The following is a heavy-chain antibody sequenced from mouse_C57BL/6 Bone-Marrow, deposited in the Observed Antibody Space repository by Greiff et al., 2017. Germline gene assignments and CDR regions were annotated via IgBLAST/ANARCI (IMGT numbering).Heavy chain of an antibody. V-gene: IGHV2-2*01. J-gene: IGHJ3*01. Sequence: QVQLQQSGPGLVQPSQSLSITCTVSGFSLTSYGVHWVRQSPGKGLEWLGVIWSGGSTDYNAAFISRLSISKDNSKSQVFFKMNSLQADDTAIYYCARKYERYGNYEAWFAYWGQGTLVTVSA. CDR1: GFSLTSYG. D-gene: IGHD2-1*01. CDR3: ARKYERYGNYEAWFAY. CDR2: IWSGGST.